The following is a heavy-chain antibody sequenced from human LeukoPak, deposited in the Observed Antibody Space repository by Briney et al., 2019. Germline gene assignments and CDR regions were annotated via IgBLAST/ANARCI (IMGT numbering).Heavy chain of an antibody. CDR3: AKTSLSESGYDSWGPFDY. CDR1: GFTFSSYA. D-gene: IGHD5-12*01. CDR2: ISGTVRGERT. J-gene: IGHJ4*02. V-gene: IGHV3-23*01. Sequence: PGGSLRLSCAASGFTFSSYAMHWVRQAPGKGLEWVSDISGTVRGERTYYADSVKGRFTISRDNSKNTLYLQMNGLRAEDTAVYYCAKTSLSESGYDSWGPFDYWGQGTLVTVSS.